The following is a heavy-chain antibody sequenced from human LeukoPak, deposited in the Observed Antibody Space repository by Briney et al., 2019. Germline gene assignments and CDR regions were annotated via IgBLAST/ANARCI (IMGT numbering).Heavy chain of an antibody. V-gene: IGHV3-48*03. CDR1: GFTFSSYE. J-gene: IGHJ6*02. Sequence: QSGGSLTLSCAASGFTFSSYEMTWVRQAPGKGLGWVSYIASGGGANRFYSESVKGRFTIPRDNAKNSLYLHMNSLRAEDTGVYYCARIGTTTRGPAGLDVWGQGTTVTVSS. CDR3: ARIGTTTRGPAGLDV. D-gene: IGHD2/OR15-2a*01. CDR2: IASGGGANR.